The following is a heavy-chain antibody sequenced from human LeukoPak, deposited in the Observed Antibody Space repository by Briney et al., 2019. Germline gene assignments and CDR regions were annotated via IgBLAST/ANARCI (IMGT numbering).Heavy chain of an antibody. CDR3: ARDSFGAARHEFDY. CDR1: GYTFTSYA. V-gene: IGHV7-4-1*02. J-gene: IGHJ4*02. D-gene: IGHD6-6*01. Sequence: ASVKVSCKASGYTFTSYAINWVRQAPGQGLEWMGWINTNTGNPTYAQGFTGRFVFSLDTSVSTAYLQISSLKAEDTAVYYCARDSFGAARHEFDYWGQGTLVTVSS. CDR2: INTNTGNP.